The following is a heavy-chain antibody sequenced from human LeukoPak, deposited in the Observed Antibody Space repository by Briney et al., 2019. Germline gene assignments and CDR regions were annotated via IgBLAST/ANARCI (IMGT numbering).Heavy chain of an antibody. CDR3: ARARTLRYFDWLLLYY. D-gene: IGHD3-9*01. CDR2: INPNSGGT. V-gene: IGHV1-2*02. J-gene: IGHJ4*02. CDR1: GYSFTGYY. Sequence: ASVKVSCKASGYSFTGYYMHWVRQAPGQGPEWMGWINPNSGGTKYAQKFKGRVTMTRDTSISTAYMELSRLRSDDTAVYYCARARTLRYFDWLLLYYWGQGTLVTVSS.